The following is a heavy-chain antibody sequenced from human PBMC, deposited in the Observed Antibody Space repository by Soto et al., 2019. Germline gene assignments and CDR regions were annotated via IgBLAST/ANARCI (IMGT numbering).Heavy chain of an antibody. J-gene: IGHJ4*02. D-gene: IGHD3-3*01. V-gene: IGHV4-61*01. Sequence: SETLSLTCTVSGGSISSSSYYWSWIRQPPGKGLEWIGYIYYSGSTNYNPSLKSRVTISVDTSKNQFSLKLSSVTAADTAVYYCATSPLVLRFLEWFYFDYWGQGTLVTVSS. CDR1: GGSISSSSYY. CDR2: IYYSGST. CDR3: ATSPLVLRFLEWFYFDY.